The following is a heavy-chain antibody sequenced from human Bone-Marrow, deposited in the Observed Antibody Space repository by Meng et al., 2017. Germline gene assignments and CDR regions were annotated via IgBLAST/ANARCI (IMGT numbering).Heavy chain of an antibody. D-gene: IGHD3-9*01. Sequence: GGSLRLSCAASGLTFSSYVMHWVRQAPGKGLEWVTLISYDGSNGYYADSVKGRFTISRDNSKNTLYLQMNNLRDEDTAVYYCAREISMSVTAYYYGMDVWGQGTTVTVSS. CDR2: ISYDGSNG. V-gene: IGHV3-30*03. J-gene: IGHJ6*02. CDR1: GLTFSSYV. CDR3: AREISMSVTAYYYGMDV.